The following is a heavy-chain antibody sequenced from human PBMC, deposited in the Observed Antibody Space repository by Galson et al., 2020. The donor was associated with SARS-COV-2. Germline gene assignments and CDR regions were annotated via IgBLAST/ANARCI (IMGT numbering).Heavy chain of an antibody. Sequence: GGSLRLSCAASGFTFSSYGMHWVRQAPGKGLEWVAVISYDGSNKYYADSVKGRFTISRDNSKNTLYLQMNSLRAEDTAVYYCAKDVSDYYGNNWFDPWGQGTLVTVSS. D-gene: IGHD3-10*01. V-gene: IGHV3-30*18. CDR1: GFTFSSYG. CDR2: ISYDGSNK. J-gene: IGHJ5*02. CDR3: AKDVSDYYGNNWFDP.